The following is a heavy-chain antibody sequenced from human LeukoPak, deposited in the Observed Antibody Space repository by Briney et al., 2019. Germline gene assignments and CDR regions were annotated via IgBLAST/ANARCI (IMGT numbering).Heavy chain of an antibody. CDR2: INHSGST. CDR3: AHTSPEGYRWDY. J-gene: IGHJ4*02. CDR1: GGSFSGYY. Sequence: SETLSLTCAVYGGSFSGYYWSWIRQPPGKGLEWIGEINHSGSTNYNPSLKSRVTISVDESKNQFSLKLSSVTAADTAVYYCAHTSPEGYRWDYWGQGTLVTVSS. D-gene: IGHD3-16*02. V-gene: IGHV4-34*01.